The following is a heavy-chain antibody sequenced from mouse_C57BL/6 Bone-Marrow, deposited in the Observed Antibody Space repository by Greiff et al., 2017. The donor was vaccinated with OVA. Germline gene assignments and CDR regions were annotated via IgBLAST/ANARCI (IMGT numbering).Heavy chain of an antibody. J-gene: IGHJ2*01. D-gene: IGHD2-2*01. CDR3: ARKRGLPYYFDY. CDR2: ISYDGSN. CDR1: GYSITSGYY. V-gene: IGHV3-6*01. Sequence: EVQVVESGPGLVKPSQSLSLTCSVTGYSITSGYYWNWIRQFPGNKLEWMGYISYDGSNNYNPTLKNRISITRDTSKNQFFLKLNSVTTEDTATYYCARKRGLPYYFDYWGQGTTLTVSS.